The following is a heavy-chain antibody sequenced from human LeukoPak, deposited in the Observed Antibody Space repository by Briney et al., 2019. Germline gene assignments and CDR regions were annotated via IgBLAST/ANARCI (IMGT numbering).Heavy chain of an antibody. Sequence: SETLSLTCTVSGGSISSYYWSWIRQPPGKGLEWIGYIYYSGSTNYNPSLKSRVTISVDTPKNQFSLKLSSVTAADTAVYYCARGGGSYYEYYFDYWGQGTLVTVSS. D-gene: IGHD1-26*01. V-gene: IGHV4-59*01. CDR2: IYYSGST. CDR1: GGSISSYY. CDR3: ARGGGSYYEYYFDY. J-gene: IGHJ4*02.